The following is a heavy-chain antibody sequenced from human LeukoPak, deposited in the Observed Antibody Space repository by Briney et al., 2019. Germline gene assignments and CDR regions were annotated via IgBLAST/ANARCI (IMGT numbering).Heavy chain of an antibody. Sequence: GGSLRLSCAASGFTFSDYGMHWVRQAPGKGLEWVALIWYDGSNKYYADSVKDRFTISRDNAKNSLYLQMNSLRAEDTALYYCAKAPTYGSGSYYQYFDYWGQGTLVTVSS. J-gene: IGHJ4*02. CDR1: GFTFSDYG. D-gene: IGHD3-10*01. CDR3: AKAPTYGSGSYYQYFDY. V-gene: IGHV3-30*02. CDR2: IWYDGSNK.